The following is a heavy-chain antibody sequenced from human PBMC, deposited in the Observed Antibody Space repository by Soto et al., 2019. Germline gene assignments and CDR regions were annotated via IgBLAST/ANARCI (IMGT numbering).Heavy chain of an antibody. D-gene: IGHD3-22*01. V-gene: IGHV2-5*02. CDR1: GFSLSTRGVG. J-gene: IGHJ1*01. CDR2: IYWDDDK. Sequence: SGPTLVNPTQTLTLTCTFSGFSLSTRGVGVGWIRQPPGKAPEWLALIYWDDDKRYSPSLKNRLTITKDTSKREVVLTMTNMDPVDTATYYCAHAASNFDTSGYYGGPCSLHHWGQGTLVTVS. CDR3: AHAASNFDTSGYYGGPCSLHH.